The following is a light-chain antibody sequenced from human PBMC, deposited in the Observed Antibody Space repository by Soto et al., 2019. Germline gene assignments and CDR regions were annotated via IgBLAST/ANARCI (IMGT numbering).Light chain of an antibody. Sequence: AIQMTQSPTSLSASVGDRVIITCRASQDISKDLDWYQQKPGKAPKFLIYSATSTQSGVPSTFSGSGFGTDFTLTISSLQPEDFATYYCLQDHDYPRTFGQGTKVEF. J-gene: IGKJ1*01. CDR1: QDISKD. CDR3: LQDHDYPRT. CDR2: SAT. V-gene: IGKV1-6*01.